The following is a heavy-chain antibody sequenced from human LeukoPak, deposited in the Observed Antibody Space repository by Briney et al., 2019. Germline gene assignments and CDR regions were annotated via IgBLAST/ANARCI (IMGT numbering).Heavy chain of an antibody. Sequence: GGSLRLSCAASGFTFSSYSMNWVRQAPGKGLEWVSSISSSSSYIYYADSVKGRFTISRDNAKNSLYLQMNSLRAEDTAVYYCARGLYYDILTPEGDYGMDVWGKGTTVTVSS. CDR3: ARGLYYDILTPEGDYGMDV. CDR2: ISSSSSYI. D-gene: IGHD3-9*01. V-gene: IGHV3-21*01. J-gene: IGHJ6*04. CDR1: GFTFSSYS.